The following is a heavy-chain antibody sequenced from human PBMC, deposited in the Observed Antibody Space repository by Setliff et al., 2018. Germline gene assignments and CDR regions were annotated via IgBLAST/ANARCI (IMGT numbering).Heavy chain of an antibody. Sequence: GSLRLSCAASGLTFSDHYMDWVRQAPGKGLEWVGRIRSKANSNTLEYAASVKGRFTISRDNARNSVYLQMNSLRAEDAAVYYCATSDWYAAFDHWGQGTLVTVSS. CDR2: IRSKANSNTL. D-gene: IGHD6-19*01. J-gene: IGHJ4*02. CDR1: GLTFSDHY. CDR3: ATSDWYAAFDH. V-gene: IGHV3-72*01.